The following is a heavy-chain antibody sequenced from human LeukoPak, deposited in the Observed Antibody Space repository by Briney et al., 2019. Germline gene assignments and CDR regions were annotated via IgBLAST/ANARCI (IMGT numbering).Heavy chain of an antibody. Sequence: ASVKASCKASGYTFTAYYMHWVRQAPGQGLEWMGRISPNSGGTNYAQKFQGRVTMTRDTSISTAYMELSRLRSDDTAVYYCARDGDYDSSGFFLDYWGQGTLSPSPQ. J-gene: IGHJ4*02. CDR1: GYTFTAYY. CDR2: ISPNSGGT. D-gene: IGHD3-22*01. CDR3: ARDGDYDSSGFFLDY. V-gene: IGHV1-2*06.